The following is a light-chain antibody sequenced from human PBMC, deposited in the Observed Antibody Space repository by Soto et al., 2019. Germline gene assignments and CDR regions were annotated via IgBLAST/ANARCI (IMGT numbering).Light chain of an antibody. V-gene: IGLV2-8*01. Sequence: QSALTQPPSASGSPGQSVTISCTGTSSDVGGYKYVSWYQQHPGKAPKLLIYEVSKRPSGVPDRFSGSKSGNTASLTVSGLQAADEAGYYCSSYAGSYNWVFGGGTKVTVL. CDR3: SSYAGSYNWV. CDR2: EVS. CDR1: SSDVGGYKY. J-gene: IGLJ3*02.